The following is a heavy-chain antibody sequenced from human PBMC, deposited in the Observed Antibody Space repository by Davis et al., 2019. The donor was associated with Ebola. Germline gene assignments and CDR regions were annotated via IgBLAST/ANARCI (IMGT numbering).Heavy chain of an antibody. V-gene: IGHV3-30*02. Sequence: GESLKISCAASGFTFSSYGMHWVRQAPGKGLEWVAFIRYDGSNKYYADSVKGRFTISRDNSKNTLYLQMNSLRAEDTAVYYCAKHRSGWIDYWGQGTLVTVSS. CDR3: AKHRSGWIDY. J-gene: IGHJ4*02. CDR2: IRYDGSNK. D-gene: IGHD6-19*01. CDR1: GFTFSSYG.